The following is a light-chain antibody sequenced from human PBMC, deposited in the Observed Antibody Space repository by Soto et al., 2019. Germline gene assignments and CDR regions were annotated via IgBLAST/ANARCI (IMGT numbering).Light chain of an antibody. V-gene: IGLV1-40*01. CDR1: SSNIGAGYD. CDR2: GNS. Sequence: QSVLTQQPSVSGAPGQRVTLSCTGSSSNIGAGYDVHWYQQLPGTAPKLLIYGNSNRPSGVPDRFSGSKSGTSASLAITGLQAEDEADYYCQSYDSSLSGLVFGTGTKLNVL. CDR3: QSYDSSLSGLV. J-gene: IGLJ1*01.